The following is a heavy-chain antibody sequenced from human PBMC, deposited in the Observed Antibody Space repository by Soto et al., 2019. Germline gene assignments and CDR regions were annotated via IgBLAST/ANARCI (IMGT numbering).Heavy chain of an antibody. Sequence: ASVKVSCKASGYTFTRYYMHWVRQAPGQGLEWMGIINPSDDATSYAEKFQGRLTMTKDTSISTAYMELSSLRSEDTAVYYCARAPYSSGWYNWFDPWGQGTLVTVSS. D-gene: IGHD6-19*01. CDR3: ARAPYSSGWYNWFDP. CDR1: GYTFTRYY. V-gene: IGHV1-46*01. J-gene: IGHJ5*02. CDR2: INPSDDAT.